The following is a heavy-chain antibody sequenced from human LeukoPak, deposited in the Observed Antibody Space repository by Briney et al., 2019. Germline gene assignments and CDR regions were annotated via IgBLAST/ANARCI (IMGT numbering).Heavy chain of an antibody. J-gene: IGHJ4*02. CDR2: ISGSGDST. CDR3: AKDHSYGSGSLPLPDY. CDR1: GFTFSSYA. D-gene: IGHD3-10*01. V-gene: IGHV3-23*01. Sequence: GGSLRLSCAASGFTFSSYAMSWGRQAPGKGLEWVSAISGSGDSTYYADSVKGRFTISRDNSKNTLYLQMNSLRAEDTAVYYCAKDHSYGSGSLPLPDYWGQGTLVTVSS.